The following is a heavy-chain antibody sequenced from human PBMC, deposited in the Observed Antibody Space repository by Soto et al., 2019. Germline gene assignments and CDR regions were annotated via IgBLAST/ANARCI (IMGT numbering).Heavy chain of an antibody. Sequence: QVQLVESGGGVVQPGRSLRLSCAASGFTFSSYGMHWVRQAPGKGLEWVAVISYDGSNKYYVDSVKGRFTISRDNSKNTLYLQMNSLRAEDTAVYYCAKDEDTTVRGPKDYWGQGTLVTVSS. CDR3: AKDEDTTVRGPKDY. J-gene: IGHJ4*02. V-gene: IGHV3-30*18. D-gene: IGHD3-10*01. CDR2: ISYDGSNK. CDR1: GFTFSSYG.